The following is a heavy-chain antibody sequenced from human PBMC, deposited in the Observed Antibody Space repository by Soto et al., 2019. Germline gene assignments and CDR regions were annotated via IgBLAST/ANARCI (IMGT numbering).Heavy chain of an antibody. CDR3: ARNGYYYDSSGYQYYFDY. CDR2: ISAYNGNT. D-gene: IGHD3-22*01. Sequence: ASVKVSCKASGYTFTSYGISWVRQAPGQGLERMGWISAYNGNTNYAQKLQGRVTMTTDTSTSTVYMELRSLRSDDTAVYYCARNGYYYDSSGYQYYFDYWGQGTLVTVSS. V-gene: IGHV1-18*01. J-gene: IGHJ4*02. CDR1: GYTFTSYG.